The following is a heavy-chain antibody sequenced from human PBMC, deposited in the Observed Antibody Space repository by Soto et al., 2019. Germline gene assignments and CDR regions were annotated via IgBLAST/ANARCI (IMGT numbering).Heavy chain of an antibody. CDR1: GFTFSVYS. CDR3: ARSVEGHFDY. Sequence: EVQLVESGGDLVQRGGSLRLSCVASGFTFSVYSMNWVRQAPGKGLEWFSYITSDTKTIKYADSVKGRFTISRDNAKNSVSLQMNSLRDEVTAVYYCARSVEGHFDYWGKGTVVTVSS. J-gene: IGHJ4*02. CDR2: ITSDTKTI. V-gene: IGHV3-48*02. D-gene: IGHD6-19*01.